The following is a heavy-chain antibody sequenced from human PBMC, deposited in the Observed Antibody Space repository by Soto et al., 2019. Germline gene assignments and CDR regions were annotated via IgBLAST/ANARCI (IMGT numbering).Heavy chain of an antibody. J-gene: IGHJ3*02. D-gene: IGHD3-10*01. CDR2: IYYSGST. V-gene: IGHV4-39*01. CDR1: DGSISSSSYY. CDR3: AIHPSLRVRGAYEALDI. Sequence: SEPLSLTCTVSDGSISSSSYYWGWIRQPPGKGLEWIGSIYYSGSTYYNPSLKSRVTISVDTSKNQFSLKLSSVTAADTAVYYCAIHPSLRVRGAYEALDIWVQGTMVTGS.